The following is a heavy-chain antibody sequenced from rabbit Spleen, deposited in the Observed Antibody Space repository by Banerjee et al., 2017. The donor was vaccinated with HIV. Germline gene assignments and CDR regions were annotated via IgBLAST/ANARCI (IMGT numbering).Heavy chain of an antibody. CDR1: GFDFSRGYD. D-gene: IGHD2-1*01. J-gene: IGHJ4*01. V-gene: IGHV1S40*01. CDR3: ARGNNDYSDPFDL. Sequence: QQLVESGGGLVKPGASLTLTCKASGFDFSRGYDMCWVRQAPGKGLEWIGCIYTGNVKTYYASWAKGRFTISKTSSTTVTLQMTSLTAADTATYFCARGNNDYSDPFDLWGPGTLVTVS. CDR2: IYTGNVKT.